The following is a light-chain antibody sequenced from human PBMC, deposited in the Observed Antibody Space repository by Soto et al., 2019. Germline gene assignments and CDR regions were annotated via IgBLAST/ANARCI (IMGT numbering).Light chain of an antibody. CDR2: EVN. J-gene: IGLJ2*01. CDR3: SSYTSSATLV. Sequence: VLTQPASVSGSPGQSITISCTGTSSDVGGYKYVSWYQQHPGKAPKLLIHEVNSRPSGVSNRFSGSKSDNTASLTISGLQAEDEADYYCSSYTSSATLVFGVGTKVTVL. CDR1: SSDVGGYKY. V-gene: IGLV2-14*01.